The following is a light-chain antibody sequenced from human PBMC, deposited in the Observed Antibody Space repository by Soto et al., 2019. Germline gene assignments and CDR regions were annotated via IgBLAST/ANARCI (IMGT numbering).Light chain of an antibody. J-gene: IGKJ1*01. CDR1: QSVSSSY. V-gene: IGKV3-15*01. Sequence: EIVMTQSPATLSVSPGERATLSCRASQSVSSSYLAWYQLKPGQAPRLLIYGASIRATGIPARFSGSGSGTEFTLTISSLQSEDFAVSYCQQYNNWPLTFGQGTKVEIK. CDR3: QQYNNWPLT. CDR2: GAS.